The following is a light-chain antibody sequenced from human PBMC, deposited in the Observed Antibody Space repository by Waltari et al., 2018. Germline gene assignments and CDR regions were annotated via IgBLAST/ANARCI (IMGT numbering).Light chain of an antibody. V-gene: IGLV1-40*01. Sequence: QSLLTHPPSVSGAQGQRVTISCTGSISNIGAGYDVHWYQQLPGTAPKLLIYRNNNRPSGVPDRFSGSKSGTSASLAITGLQAEDEAHYYCQSFDTSLSGATVFGGGTKLTVL. CDR3: QSFDTSLSGATV. CDR2: RNN. J-gene: IGLJ3*02. CDR1: ISNIGAGYD.